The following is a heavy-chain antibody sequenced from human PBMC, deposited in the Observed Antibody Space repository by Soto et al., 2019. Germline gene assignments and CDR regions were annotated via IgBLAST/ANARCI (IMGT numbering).Heavy chain of an antibody. V-gene: IGHV3-33*01. D-gene: IGHD3-22*01. Sequence: PGGSLRLSCAASGFIFSSYGMHWVRQAPGKGLEWVAVIWYDGSNKYYADSVKGRFTISRDNSKNTLYLQMNSLRAEDTAVYYCARVNYYDSSGYYWFGAFDIWGQGTMVTVSS. J-gene: IGHJ3*02. CDR3: ARVNYYDSSGYYWFGAFDI. CDR2: IWYDGSNK. CDR1: GFIFSSYG.